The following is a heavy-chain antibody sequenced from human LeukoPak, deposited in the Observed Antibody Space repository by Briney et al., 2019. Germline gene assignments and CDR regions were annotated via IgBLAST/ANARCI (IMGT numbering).Heavy chain of an antibody. V-gene: IGHV3-30*02. CDR3: AKVAEQWLDKSYYYYYYMDV. Sequence: GGSLRLSYAASGFTFSSYGMHWVRQAPGKGLEWVAFIRYDGSNKYYADSVKGRFTIFRDNSKNTLYLQVNSLRAEDTAVYYCAKVAEQWLDKSYYYYYYMDVWGKGTTVTVSS. J-gene: IGHJ6*03. D-gene: IGHD6-19*01. CDR1: GFTFSSYG. CDR2: IRYDGSNK.